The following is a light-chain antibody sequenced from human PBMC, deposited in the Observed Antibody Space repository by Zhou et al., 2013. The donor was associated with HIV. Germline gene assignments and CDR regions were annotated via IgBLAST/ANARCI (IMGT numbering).Light chain of an antibody. Sequence: DIQMTQSPSTLSASVGDRVTITCRASQSISTWLAWYQQKPGQAPKLLIYEASTLQSGVPVRFSGSGSGTEFTLTISSLQPDDFATYYCLQHNTYPWTFGQGTKVEIK. V-gene: IGKV1-5*03. CDR2: EAS. CDR3: LQHNTYPWT. CDR1: QSISTW. J-gene: IGKJ1*01.